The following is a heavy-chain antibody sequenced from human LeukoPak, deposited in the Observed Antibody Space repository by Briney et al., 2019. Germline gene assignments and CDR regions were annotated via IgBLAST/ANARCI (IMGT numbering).Heavy chain of an antibody. CDR1: GYTFTGYY. Sequence: ASVKVSCKASGYTFTGYYMHWVRQAPGQGLEWMGWINPNSGGTNYAQKFQGRVTMTRDTSISTAYMELSRLRSDDTAVYYCARVRDYGEYNWSDPWGQGTLVTVSS. V-gene: IGHV1-2*02. D-gene: IGHD4-17*01. CDR2: INPNSGGT. J-gene: IGHJ5*02. CDR3: ARVRDYGEYNWSDP.